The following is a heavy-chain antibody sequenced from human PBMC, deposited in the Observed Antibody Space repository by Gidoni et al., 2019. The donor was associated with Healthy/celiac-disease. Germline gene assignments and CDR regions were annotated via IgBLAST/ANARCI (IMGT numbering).Heavy chain of an antibody. V-gene: IGHV4-4*02. D-gene: IGHD3-10*01. Sequence: SRVTISVDKSKNQFSLKLSSVTAADTAVYYCARGGLSRLNGMDVWGQGTTVTVSS. CDR3: ARGGLSRLNGMDV. J-gene: IGHJ6*02.